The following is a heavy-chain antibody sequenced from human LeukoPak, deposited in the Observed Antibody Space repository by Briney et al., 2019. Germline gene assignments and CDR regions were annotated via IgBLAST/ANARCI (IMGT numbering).Heavy chain of an antibody. D-gene: IGHD6-13*01. CDR3: ARVAAAGPYYYYYGMDV. CDR2: INTNTGNP. V-gene: IGHV7-4-1*02. CDR1: GYTFTSYA. J-gene: IGHJ6*02. Sequence: GASVKVSCKASGYTFTSYAMNWVRQAPGQGLEWMGWINTNTGNPTYAQGFTGRFVFSLDTSVSTAYLQISSLKAEDTAVYYCARVAAAGPYYYYYGMDVWGQGTTVTVSS.